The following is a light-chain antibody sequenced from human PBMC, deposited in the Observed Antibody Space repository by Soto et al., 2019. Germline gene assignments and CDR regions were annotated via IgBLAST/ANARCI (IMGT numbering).Light chain of an antibody. J-gene: IGKJ4*01. CDR1: QSVSTN. CDR2: GAY. V-gene: IGKV3-15*01. Sequence: EIVRTQSPATLSVSPGERAALSCRASQSVSTNLAWYQQKPGQAPRLLIYGAYTRVTSIPARFSGSGSGTKFTLTISSLQSEDFAVYYCQQYNNWPPLTFGGGTKVEIK. CDR3: QQYNNWPPLT.